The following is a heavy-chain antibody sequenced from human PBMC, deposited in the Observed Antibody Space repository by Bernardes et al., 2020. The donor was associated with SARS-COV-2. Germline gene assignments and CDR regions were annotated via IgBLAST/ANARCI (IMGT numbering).Heavy chain of an antibody. D-gene: IGHD3-10*01. CDR3: ARDLGSGSYYNPGWFDP. J-gene: IGHJ5*02. CDR1: GGTFSSYA. V-gene: IGHV1-69*13. CDR2: IIPIFGTA. Sequence: SVKVSCKASGGTFSSYAISWVRLAPGQGLEWMGRIIPIFGTANYAQKFQGRVTITADESTSTAYMELSSLRSEDTAVYYCARDLGSGSYYNPGWFDPWGQGTLVTVSS.